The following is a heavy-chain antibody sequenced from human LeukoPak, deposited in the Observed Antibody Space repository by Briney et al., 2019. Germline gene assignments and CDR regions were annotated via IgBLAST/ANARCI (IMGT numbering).Heavy chain of an antibody. CDR1: GGSIRSGDYY. CDR2: MYYSGST. CDR3: ASQKWELPYYFDY. J-gene: IGHJ4*02. Sequence: PSQTLSLTCTVSGGSIRSGDYYWRGIRQARGKGVEGIGYMYYSGSTYDNPSLKSRVTISVDTSKNQFSLKLSSVTAADTAVYYCASQKWELPYYFDYWGQGTLVTVSS. V-gene: IGHV4-30-4*08. D-gene: IGHD1-26*01.